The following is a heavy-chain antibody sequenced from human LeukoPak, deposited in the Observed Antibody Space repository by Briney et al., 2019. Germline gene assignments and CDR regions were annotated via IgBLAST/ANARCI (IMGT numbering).Heavy chain of an antibody. Sequence: GGSLRLSCAASGFTFSSYNMNWVRQAPGKGLEWVSSISSSSNYIYYADSVKGRFTISRDNAKNSLYLQMNSLRAEDTAVYYCARGPLLERTSFFDYWGQGTLVTVSS. D-gene: IGHD1-1*01. CDR3: ARGPLLERTSFFDY. CDR2: ISSSSNYI. J-gene: IGHJ4*02. V-gene: IGHV3-21*01. CDR1: GFTFSSYN.